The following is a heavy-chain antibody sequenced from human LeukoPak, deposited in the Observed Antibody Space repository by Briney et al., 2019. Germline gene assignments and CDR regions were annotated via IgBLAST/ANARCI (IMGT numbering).Heavy chain of an antibody. CDR3: ARLTYGPGSLLGMFDY. CDR1: GGSISSSSYY. V-gene: IGHV4-39*01. Sequence: SETLSLTCTVSGGSISSSSYYWGWIRQPPGKGLEWIGSISYSGSTYYNPSLKSRVTISVDTSKKQFSLKMSSVTTADTAVYYCARLTYGPGSLLGMFDYWGQGTLVTVSS. J-gene: IGHJ4*02. D-gene: IGHD3-10*01. CDR2: ISYSGST.